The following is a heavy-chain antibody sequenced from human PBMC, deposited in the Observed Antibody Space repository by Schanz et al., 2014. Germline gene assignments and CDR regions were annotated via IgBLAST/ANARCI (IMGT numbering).Heavy chain of an antibody. CDR3: AKSGDAYLLDY. J-gene: IGHJ4*02. Sequence: QVQLVESGGTLVKPGGSLRLSCVVSGFTFSDYYMSWIRQAPGKGLEWVSYISSSSIYTNYADSVKGRFTISRDNAKNTVYLQMNSLRGEDTAVYYCAKSGDAYLLDYWGQGSLVIVSS. V-gene: IGHV3-11*06. CDR1: GFTFSDYY. D-gene: IGHD7-27*01. CDR2: ISSSSIYT.